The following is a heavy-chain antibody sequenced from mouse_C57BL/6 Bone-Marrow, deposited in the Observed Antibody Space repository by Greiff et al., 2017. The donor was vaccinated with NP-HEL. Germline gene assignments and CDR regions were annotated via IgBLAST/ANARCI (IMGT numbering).Heavy chain of an antibody. CDR2: ISSGGSYT. CDR1: GFTFSSYG. J-gene: IGHJ2*01. CDR3: ARPHEDSGNYFDY. D-gene: IGHD3-2*02. Sequence: VQLVESAGDLVKPGGSLKLSCAASGFTFSSYGMSWVRQTPDKRLEWVATISSGGSYTYYPDSVKGRFTISRDNAKNTLYLQMSSLKSEDTAMYYCARPHEDSGNYFDYWGQGTTLTVSS. V-gene: IGHV5-6*01.